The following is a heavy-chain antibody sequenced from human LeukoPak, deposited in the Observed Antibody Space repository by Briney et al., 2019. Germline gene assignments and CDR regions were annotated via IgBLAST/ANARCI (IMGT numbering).Heavy chain of an antibody. CDR2: VSSGGSVM. D-gene: IGHD1-26*01. V-gene: IGHV3-48*02. CDR3: VRAPDGGYDY. J-gene: IGHJ4*02. Sequence: GGSLRLSCTASGFTFSAYSMQWVRQAPGKGLEYISYVSSGGSVMYYVDSVKGRFTISRDNAKKSVYLQMNSLRDEDTAIYYCVRAPDGGYDYWGQGALVTVSS. CDR1: GFTFSAYS.